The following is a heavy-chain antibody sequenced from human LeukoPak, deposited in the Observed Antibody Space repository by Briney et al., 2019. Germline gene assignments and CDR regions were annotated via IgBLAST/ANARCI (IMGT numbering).Heavy chain of an antibody. V-gene: IGHV3-9*01. D-gene: IGHD2-2*01. CDR3: YTSCKPPYYMDV. J-gene: IGHJ6*03. CDR2: ISWNSGSI. Sequence: GRSLRLSCAASGFTFDDYAMHWVRQAPGKGLEWVSGISWNSGSIGYADSVKGRFTISRDNAKNSLYLQMNSLRAEDTALYHCYTSCKPPYYMDVWGKGTTVTVSS. CDR1: GFTFDDYA.